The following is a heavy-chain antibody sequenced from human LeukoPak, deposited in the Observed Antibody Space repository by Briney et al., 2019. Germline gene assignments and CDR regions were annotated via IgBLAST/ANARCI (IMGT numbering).Heavy chain of an antibody. J-gene: IGHJ5*02. CDR2: SGSGGTT. CDR3: ARRPVTGGWFDP. V-gene: IGHV3-23*01. CDR1: GFTFSSYA. Sequence: GGSLRLSCAASGFTFSSYAMSWVRQAPGKGLEWVSASGSGGTTYYADSVKGRFTISRDNSKSTLYVQMNSLRAEDTAVYYCARRPVTGGWFDPWGQGTLVTVSS. D-gene: IGHD3-10*01.